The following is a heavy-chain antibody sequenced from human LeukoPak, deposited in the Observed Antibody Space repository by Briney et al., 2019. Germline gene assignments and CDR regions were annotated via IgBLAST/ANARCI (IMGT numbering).Heavy chain of an antibody. J-gene: IGHJ6*02. Sequence: GESLKISCKGSGYSFTSYWIGWVRQMPGKGLEWMGIIYPGDSDTRYSPSFQGQVTISADKSISTAYLRWSSLKASDTAMYYCARCPDFYGSGSYDHYYYYGMDVWGQGTTVTVSS. CDR3: ARCPDFYGSGSYDHYYYYGMDV. V-gene: IGHV5-51*01. D-gene: IGHD3-10*01. CDR2: IYPGDSDT. CDR1: GYSFTSYW.